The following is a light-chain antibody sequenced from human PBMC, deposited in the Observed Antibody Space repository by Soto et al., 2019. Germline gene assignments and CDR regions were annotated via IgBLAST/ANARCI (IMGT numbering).Light chain of an antibody. CDR1: QSLSSDY. CDR2: GAS. J-gene: IGKJ1*01. Sequence: EIVLTQSPGTLSLSPGERATLSCRASQSLSSDYLAWYQQKPGQAPRLLIYGASSRATCITDRFSVSGSGTDFTLTISRLEPEEFAGYYCHQYRRARTVGQGTRVEIK. V-gene: IGKV3-20*01. CDR3: HQYRRART.